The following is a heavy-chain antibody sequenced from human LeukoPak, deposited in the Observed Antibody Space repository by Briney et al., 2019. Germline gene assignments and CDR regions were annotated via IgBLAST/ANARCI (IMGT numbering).Heavy chain of an antibody. Sequence: PGGSLRLSCAASGFTFSSYAMHWVRQAPGKGLEWVAVISYDGSNKYYADSVKGRFTISRDNSKNTLYLQMNSLRAEDTAVYYCARDFNGSGYYYLYYYYGMDVWGQGTTVTVSS. V-gene: IGHV3-30-3*01. CDR3: ARDFNGSGYYYLYYYYGMDV. CDR2: ISYDGSNK. J-gene: IGHJ6*02. CDR1: GFTFSSYA. D-gene: IGHD3-22*01.